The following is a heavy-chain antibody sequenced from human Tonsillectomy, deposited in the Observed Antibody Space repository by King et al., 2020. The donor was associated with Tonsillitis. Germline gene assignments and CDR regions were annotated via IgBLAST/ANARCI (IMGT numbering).Heavy chain of an antibody. CDR2: IYFIGYT. CDR3: ARAVGYGPLYYFDY. V-gene: IGHV4-39*01. D-gene: IGHD5-18*01. Sequence: QLQESGPGLVKPSETLSLTCTVSGDSISSNSYYWGWIRQPPGKGLELIASIYFIGYTYYNPSLKSRVTISVDTSKSQFSLKRSTVTAADTAVYYCARAVGYGPLYYFDYWGQGALVTVSS. J-gene: IGHJ4*02. CDR1: GDSISSNSYY.